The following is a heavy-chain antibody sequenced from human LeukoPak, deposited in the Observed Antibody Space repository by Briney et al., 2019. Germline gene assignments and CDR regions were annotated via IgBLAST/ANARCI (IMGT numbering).Heavy chain of an antibody. J-gene: IGHJ5*02. D-gene: IGHD6-13*01. CDR1: GFTVSSNY. CDR3: ARDLAASGIDP. CDR2: IYSGGST. V-gene: IGHV3-66*01. Sequence: GGSLRLSCAASGFTVSSNYMSWVRQAPGKGLEWVSVIYSGGSTYYADSVKSRFTISRYNSKNTLSLQMNSLRAEDTAVYYCARDLAASGIDPWGQGTLVTVSS.